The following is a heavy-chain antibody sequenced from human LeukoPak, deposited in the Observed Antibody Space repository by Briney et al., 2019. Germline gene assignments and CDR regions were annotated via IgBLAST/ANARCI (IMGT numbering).Heavy chain of an antibody. J-gene: IGHJ5*02. Sequence: GGSLRLSCAASGFTFTTYWMHWVRQAPGKGLVWVSHINSDGSITSYADSVKGRFTISRDNAKNTLYLQMNSLRAEDTAVYYCAKDPYRVVVATGNYLDPWGQGTLVTVSS. CDR3: AKDPYRVVVATGNYLDP. V-gene: IGHV3-74*01. CDR1: GFTFTTYW. D-gene: IGHD2-15*01. CDR2: INSDGSIT.